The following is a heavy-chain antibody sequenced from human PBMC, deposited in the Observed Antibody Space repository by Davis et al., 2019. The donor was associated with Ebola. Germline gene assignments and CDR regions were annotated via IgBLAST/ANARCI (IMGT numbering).Heavy chain of an antibody. Sequence: ASVKVSCKASGYTFTGYYMHWVRQAPGQGLEWMGRINPNSGGTNYAQKFQGRVTMTRDTSISTAYMELSRLRSDDTAVYYCARGGDFWSGYPDYWGQGTLVTVSS. J-gene: IGHJ4*02. CDR2: INPNSGGT. V-gene: IGHV1-2*06. CDR3: ARGGDFWSGYPDY. CDR1: GYTFTGYY. D-gene: IGHD3-3*01.